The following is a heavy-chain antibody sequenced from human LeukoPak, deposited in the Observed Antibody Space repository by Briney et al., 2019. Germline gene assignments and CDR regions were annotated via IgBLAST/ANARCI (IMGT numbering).Heavy chain of an antibody. Sequence: PSETLSLTCTVSGGSISSYYWSWIRQPAGKGLEWIGRIYTSGSTNYNPSLKSRVTMSVDTSKNQFSLKLSSVTAADTAVYYCARQPLYLVPAATARNYYFDYWGQGTLVTVSS. D-gene: IGHD2-2*01. CDR1: GGSISSYY. CDR2: IYTSGST. V-gene: IGHV4-4*07. J-gene: IGHJ4*02. CDR3: ARQPLYLVPAATARNYYFDY.